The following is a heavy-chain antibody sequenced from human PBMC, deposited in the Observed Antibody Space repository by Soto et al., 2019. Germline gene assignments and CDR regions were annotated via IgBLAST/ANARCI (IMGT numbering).Heavy chain of an antibody. CDR3: ARGAPVVNDY. D-gene: IGHD3-22*01. CDR2: IYHSGST. Sequence: QLQLQESGSGLVKPSQTLSLTCAVSDGSISSGGYSWSWIRQPPGKGLAWIGYIYHSGSTYYNPSRKSRVTISVERSKNQFSLKLSSVTAADTAVYYCARGAPVVNDYWGQGTLVTVAS. J-gene: IGHJ4*02. CDR1: DGSISSGGYS. V-gene: IGHV4-30-2*01.